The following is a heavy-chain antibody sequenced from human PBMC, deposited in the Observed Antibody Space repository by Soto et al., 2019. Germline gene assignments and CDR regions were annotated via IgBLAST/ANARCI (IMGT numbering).Heavy chain of an antibody. V-gene: IGHV4-28*01. D-gene: IGHD1-1*01. CDR3: ARSERRYYGTDV. CDR1: GLSVTSYNW. Sequence: PSETLSLTCAVSGLSVTSYNWWGWVRQPPGKGLEWIGYIYYTGTTNYNPSLKSRVTLSLDTSNNQFSLRLNSVTAVDTAVYYCARSERRYYGTDVWGQGTTVTVSS. CDR2: IYYTGTT. J-gene: IGHJ6*02.